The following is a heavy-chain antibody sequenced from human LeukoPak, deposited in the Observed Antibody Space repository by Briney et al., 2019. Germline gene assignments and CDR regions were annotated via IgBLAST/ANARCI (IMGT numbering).Heavy chain of an antibody. D-gene: IGHD3-10*01. CDR1: GFTLSSYG. CDR2: ISYDGSNK. Sequence: GGSLRLSCAASGFTLSSYGIHWVRQAPGKGLEWVAVISYDGSNKYYADSVKGRFTISRDNSKNTLYLQMNSLRAEDTAVYCCAKNGARPDYFDYWGQGTLVTVSS. J-gene: IGHJ4*02. V-gene: IGHV3-30*18. CDR3: AKNGARPDYFDY.